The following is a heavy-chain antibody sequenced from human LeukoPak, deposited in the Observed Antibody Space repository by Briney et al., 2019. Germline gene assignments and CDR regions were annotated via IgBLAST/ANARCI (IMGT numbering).Heavy chain of an antibody. D-gene: IGHD4-23*01. CDR2: INPNSADT. Sequence: ASVKVSCKASGYTFTADYIHWVRQAPGQGFEWMGWINPNSADTHYPQKFQGRVTLTSDTSISTAYMELSRLSPDDTAMYYCARDLRGNSMFFDYWGLGTLVTVSS. V-gene: IGHV1-2*02. J-gene: IGHJ4*02. CDR1: GYTFTADY. CDR3: ARDLRGNSMFFDY.